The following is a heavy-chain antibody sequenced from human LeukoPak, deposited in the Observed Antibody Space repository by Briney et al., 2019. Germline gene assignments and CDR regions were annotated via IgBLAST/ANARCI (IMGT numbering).Heavy chain of an antibody. CDR3: ARRPYSDTSGRLSDV. D-gene: IGHD3-22*01. CDR2: ISSSSSTI. CDR1: GFTFSSHS. Sequence: GGSLRLSCAASGFTFSSHSMNWVRQAPGKGLEWVSYISSSSSTIYYADSVRGRFTISRDNAKNSLYLQMNSLRDDDTALYYCARRPYSDTSGRLSDVWGQGTTVTVSS. J-gene: IGHJ6*02. V-gene: IGHV3-48*02.